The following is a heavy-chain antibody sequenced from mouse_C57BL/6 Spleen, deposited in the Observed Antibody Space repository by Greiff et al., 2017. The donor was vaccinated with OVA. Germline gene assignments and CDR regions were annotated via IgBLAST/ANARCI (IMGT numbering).Heavy chain of an antibody. CDR2: INPSSGYT. D-gene: IGHD1-1*01. CDR1: GYTFTSYT. J-gene: IGHJ2*01. V-gene: IGHV1-4*01. CDR3: ASGNYYDLDY. Sequence: QVQLQQSGAELVRPGASVKMSCKASGYTFTSYTMHWVKQRPGQGLEWIGYINPSSGYTKYTQKFKDKATLTADKSYSTAYMQLSSLTSEDSAVYYCASGNYYDLDYWGQGTTLTVSS.